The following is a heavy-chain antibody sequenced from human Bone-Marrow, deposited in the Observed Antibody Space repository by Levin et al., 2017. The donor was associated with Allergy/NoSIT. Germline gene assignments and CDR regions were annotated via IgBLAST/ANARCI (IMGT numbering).Heavy chain of an antibody. CDR2: INPNSGGT. Sequence: ASVKVSCKASGYTFTGYYMHWVRQAPGQGLEWMGWINPNSGGTNYAQKFQGRVTMTRDTSISTAYMELSRLRSDDTAVYYCARDQFQANYDILNGPDYWGQGTLVTVSS. CDR3: ARDQFQANYDILNGPDY. CDR1: GYTFTGYY. D-gene: IGHD3-9*01. J-gene: IGHJ4*02. V-gene: IGHV1-2*02.